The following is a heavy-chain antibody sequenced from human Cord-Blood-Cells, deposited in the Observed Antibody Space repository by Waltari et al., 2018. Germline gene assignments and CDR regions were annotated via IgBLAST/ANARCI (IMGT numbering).Heavy chain of an antibody. CDR3: ARHALGGNCSGGSCYFDY. CDR1: GGSFSGYY. D-gene: IGHD2-15*01. V-gene: IGHV4-34*01. Sequence: QVQLQQWGAGLLKPSETLSLTCAVYGGSFSGYYWSWIRQPPGKGLEWIGEINHSGSTNHSPSLKSRVTISVDTSKNQCSLKLSSVTAADTAVYYCARHALGGNCSGGSCYFDYWGQGTLVTVSS. J-gene: IGHJ4*02. CDR2: INHSGST.